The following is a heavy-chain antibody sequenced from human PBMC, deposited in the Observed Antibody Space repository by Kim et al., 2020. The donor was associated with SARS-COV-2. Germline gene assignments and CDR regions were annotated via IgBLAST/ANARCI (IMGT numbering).Heavy chain of an antibody. CDR2: INHNGGST. V-gene: IGHV3-64*01. D-gene: IGHD3-16*01. J-gene: IGHJ5*02. CDR3: ARATWGFPDA. CDR1: GFTFDTHA. Sequence: GGSLRLSCAASGFTFDTHAMNWVRQSPEKGLQTVAFINHNGGSTIYESSVRGRFTVSRDNTKNTLYLQMVSLKPDDTAVYYCARATWGFPDAWGQGALVTVTS.